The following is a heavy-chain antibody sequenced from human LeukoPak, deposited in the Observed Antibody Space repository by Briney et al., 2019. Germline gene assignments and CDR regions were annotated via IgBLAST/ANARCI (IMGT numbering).Heavy chain of an antibody. D-gene: IGHD6-13*01. CDR1: GFTFSSYS. CDR2: IRNDGSNK. J-gene: IGHJ4*02. V-gene: IGHV3-30*02. CDR3: SKDLGITAALDY. Sequence: GGSLRLSCAASGFTFSSYSMHWVREAPGKGLEWVAFIRNDGSNKYYADSVRGRFTISRDTAKNTLYLHMNSLRPEDTAVYYCSKDLGITAALDYWGQGTLVTVSS.